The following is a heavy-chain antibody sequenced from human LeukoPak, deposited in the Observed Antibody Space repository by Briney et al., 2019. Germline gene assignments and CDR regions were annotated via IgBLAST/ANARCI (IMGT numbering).Heavy chain of an antibody. Sequence: SETLSLTCAVYGGSFSGYYWSWIRQPPGKGLEWIGEINHSGSTNYNPSLKSRVTISVDTSKNQFSLKLSSVTAADTAVYYCARDGFDYYDSSGYLYMDVWGKGTTVTVSS. CDR3: ARDGFDYYDSSGYLYMDV. V-gene: IGHV4-34*01. D-gene: IGHD3-22*01. CDR2: INHSGST. J-gene: IGHJ6*03. CDR1: GGSFSGYY.